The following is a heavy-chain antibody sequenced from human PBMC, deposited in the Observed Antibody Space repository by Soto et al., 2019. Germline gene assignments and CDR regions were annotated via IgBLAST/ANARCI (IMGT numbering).Heavy chain of an antibody. V-gene: IGHV4-59*08. J-gene: IGHJ5*02. CDR2: IYYSGST. Sequence: SETLSLTCTVSGGSISSYYWSWIRQPPGKGLEWIGHIYYSGSTNYNPSLKSRVTISVDTSKNQFSLKLSSVTAADTAVYYCARQPLGAARPGWFDPWGQGTLVTVSS. CDR3: ARQPLGAARPGWFDP. D-gene: IGHD6-6*01. CDR1: GGSISSYY.